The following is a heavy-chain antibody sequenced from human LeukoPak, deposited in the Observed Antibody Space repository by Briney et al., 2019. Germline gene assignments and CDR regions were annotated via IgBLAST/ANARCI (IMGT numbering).Heavy chain of an antibody. D-gene: IGHD5-18*01. J-gene: IGHJ6*03. CDR2: IYYSGST. Sequence: PSETLSLTCTVSGGSINSGAHFWSWLRQHPGKGLEWIGYIYYSGSTHYNPSLKSRISMSVDASKNQFSLKLTSVTAADTAVYYCARDGGGYTYGGDYYYYMDVWGKGTTVTVSS. V-gene: IGHV4-31*03. CDR3: ARDGGGYTYGGDYYYYMDV. CDR1: GGSINSGAHF.